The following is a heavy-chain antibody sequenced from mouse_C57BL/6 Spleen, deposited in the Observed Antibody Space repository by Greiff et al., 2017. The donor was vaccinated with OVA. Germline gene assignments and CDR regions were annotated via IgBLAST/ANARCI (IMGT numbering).Heavy chain of an antibody. Sequence: VKLQESGAELARPGASVKLSCKASGYTFTSYGISWVKQRTGQGLEWIGEIYPRSGNTYYNEKFKGKATLTADKSSSTAYMELRSLTSEDSAVYFCARKGILLRSSYAMDYWGQGTSVTVSS. J-gene: IGHJ4*01. CDR2: IYPRSGNT. CDR3: ARKGILLRSSYAMDY. CDR1: GYTFTSYG. V-gene: IGHV1-81*01. D-gene: IGHD1-1*01.